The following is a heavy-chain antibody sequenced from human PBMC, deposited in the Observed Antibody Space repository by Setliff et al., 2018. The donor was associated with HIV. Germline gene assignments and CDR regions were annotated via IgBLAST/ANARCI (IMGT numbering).Heavy chain of an antibody. CDR3: AREFDWSGFFDY. CDR1: GGSISTYY. CDR2: IYYSGST. Sequence: SETLSLTCTVSGGSISTYYWSWIRQRPGKGLEWIGYIYYSGSTIYNPSLKSRVTISVDTSRNQFSLKLSSVTAADTAVYYCAREFDWSGFFDYWGQGTLVTVSS. D-gene: IGHD3-3*01. V-gene: IGHV4-59*12. J-gene: IGHJ4*02.